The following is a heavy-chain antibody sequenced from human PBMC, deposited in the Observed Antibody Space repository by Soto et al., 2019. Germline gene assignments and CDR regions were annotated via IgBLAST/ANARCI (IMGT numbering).Heavy chain of an antibody. Sequence: EEQLVESGGGLVQPGGSLRLSCAASGFSFSSYWMTWVRQAPGKGLEWVANIKRVGSGGPYLDSVRGRFTVSRDNVRNSLYLQMDSLRAEDTALYYCAREVCPGSSSTLYLDAFDIWGQGTMVTVSS. CDR1: GFSFSSYW. V-gene: IGHV3-7*05. J-gene: IGHJ3*02. CDR3: AREVCPGSSSTLYLDAFDI. CDR2: IKRVGSGG. D-gene: IGHD3-10*01.